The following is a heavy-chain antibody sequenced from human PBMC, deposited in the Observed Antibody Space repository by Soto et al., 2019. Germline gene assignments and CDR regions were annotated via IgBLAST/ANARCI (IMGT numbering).Heavy chain of an antibody. J-gene: IGHJ4*02. Sequence: ASVKVSCKASGYTFTGYYMHWVRQAPGQGLEWMGWINPNSGGTNYAQKFQGWVTMTRDTSISTAYMELSRLRSDDTAVYYCARGFLEWLRLFDYRCQGTLVTVST. D-gene: IGHD3-3*01. CDR3: ARGFLEWLRLFDY. V-gene: IGHV1-2*04. CDR1: GYTFTGYY. CDR2: INPNSGGT.